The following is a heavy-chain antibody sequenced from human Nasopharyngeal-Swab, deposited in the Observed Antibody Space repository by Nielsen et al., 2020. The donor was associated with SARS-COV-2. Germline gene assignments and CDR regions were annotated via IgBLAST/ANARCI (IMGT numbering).Heavy chain of an antibody. CDR3: ARDMWIQLWPPTFDY. CDR2: ISGGGDST. Sequence: GESLKISCAASGFSFNSFAMSWVRQAPGKGLEWVSGISGGGDSTHYADSVKGRFTISRDNSRKTLYLQMNSLRAEDTAVYYCARDMWIQLWPPTFDYWGQGTLVTVSS. V-gene: IGHV3-23*01. J-gene: IGHJ4*02. D-gene: IGHD5-18*01. CDR1: GFSFNSFA.